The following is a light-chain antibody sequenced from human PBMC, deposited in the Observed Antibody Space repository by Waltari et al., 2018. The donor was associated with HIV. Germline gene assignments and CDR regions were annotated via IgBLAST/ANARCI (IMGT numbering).Light chain of an antibody. CDR2: TND. CDR3: AAWDDSLIGVI. Sequence: QSVLTQPPSASGTPGQRVTISCSGSSPNIGSHSVNWYQQLPGTAPKLLIYTNDQRPSGVPDRFSGSKSGTSASLAITGLQSKDEADYYCAAWDDSLIGVIFGGGTKLTVL. J-gene: IGLJ2*01. V-gene: IGLV1-44*01. CDR1: SPNIGSHS.